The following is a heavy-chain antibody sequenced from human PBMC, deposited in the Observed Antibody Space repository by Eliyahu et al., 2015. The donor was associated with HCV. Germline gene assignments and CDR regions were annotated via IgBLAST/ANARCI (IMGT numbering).Heavy chain of an antibody. CDR3: TRKRTNSGYDYYGMDV. Sequence: EVQLVESGGGLVQPGRSLRLSCTASGFTFGDYAMSWFRQAPGKGLEWVGFIRSKAYGGTTEYAASVKGRFTISRDDSKSIAYLQMNSLKTEDTAVYYCTRKRTNSGYDYYGMDVWGQGTTVTVSS. J-gene: IGHJ6*02. D-gene: IGHD1-26*01. CDR1: GFTFGDYA. CDR2: IRSKAYGGTT. V-gene: IGHV3-49*03.